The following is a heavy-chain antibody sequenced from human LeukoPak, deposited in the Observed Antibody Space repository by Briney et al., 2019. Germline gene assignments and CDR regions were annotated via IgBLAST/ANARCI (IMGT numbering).Heavy chain of an antibody. J-gene: IGHJ4*02. D-gene: IGHD3-22*01. CDR1: GDTLSQLT. CDR2: FDPEYGEK. V-gene: IGHV1-24*01. Sequence: GASVKVSCKISGDTLSQLTIHWVRQAPGEGLEKMGRFDPEYGEKVFAQTFQGRVAMTGDTSTNTAYMELSSLRSEDTAVYYCATGTMIPAGFDYWGQGTLVTVSS. CDR3: ATGTMIPAGFDY.